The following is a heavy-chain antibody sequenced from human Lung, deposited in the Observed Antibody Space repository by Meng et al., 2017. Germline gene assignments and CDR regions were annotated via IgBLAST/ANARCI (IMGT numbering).Heavy chain of an antibody. D-gene: IGHD6-13*01. CDR3: VRVKYSSSWYLDF. CDR1: GGPISSSSYY. J-gene: IGHJ4*02. Sequence: LYLHVSGPGLGNPSGASSPTWTVAGGPISSSSYYWGWIRQPPGKGLEWIGSISDGGNTYYNPSLQSRVSISVDTSKNQFSLKLRSVTAADTAVYYCVRVKYSSSWYLDFWGQGALVTVSS. V-gene: IGHV4-39*07. CDR2: ISDGGNT.